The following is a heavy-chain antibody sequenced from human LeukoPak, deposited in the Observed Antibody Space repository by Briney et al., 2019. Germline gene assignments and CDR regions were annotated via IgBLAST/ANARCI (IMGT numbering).Heavy chain of an antibody. V-gene: IGHV1-24*01. CDR1: GYTLTELS. J-gene: IGHJ4*02. D-gene: IGHD6-6*01. CDR3: ATDRLSPPYSSYESYFDY. CDR2: FDPEDGET. Sequence: ASVKVSCKVSGYTLTELSMHWVRQAPGKGREWVGGFDPEDGETIYAQKFQGRVTMTEDTSTDTGYMELSSLRSEDTAVYYCATDRLSPPYSSYESYFDYWGQGTLVTVSS.